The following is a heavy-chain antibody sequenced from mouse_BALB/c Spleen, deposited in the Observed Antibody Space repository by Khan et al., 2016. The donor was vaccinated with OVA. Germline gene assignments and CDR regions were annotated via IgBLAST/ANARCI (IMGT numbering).Heavy chain of an antibody. CDR3: AKDRGYYAVDY. Sequence: VQLVESGPGLVAPSQSLSITCTVSGFSLTSYGVSWVRQPPGKGLEWLGVIWGDGNTHFHSALRSRLSISKDNSKSQVFLKLNSLQTDDTATYYCAKDRGYYAVDYWGQGTSVTVSS. CDR2: IWGDGNT. CDR1: GFSLTSYG. J-gene: IGHJ4*01. V-gene: IGHV2-3*01.